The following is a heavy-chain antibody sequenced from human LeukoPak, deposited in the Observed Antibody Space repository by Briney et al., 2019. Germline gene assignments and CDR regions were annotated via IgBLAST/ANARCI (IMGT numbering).Heavy chain of an antibody. V-gene: IGHV1-2*02. J-gene: IGHJ1*01. D-gene: IGHD3-22*01. CDR1: GYTFTGYY. Sequence: ASVKVSCKASGYTFTGYYMHWVRQAPGQGLEWMGWINPNSGGTDYAQKFQGRVTMTRDTSISTAYMVLSRLRSDDTAVYYCARGIYDSSDFEYFQHWGQGTLVTVSS. CDR2: INPNSGGT. CDR3: ARGIYDSSDFEYFQH.